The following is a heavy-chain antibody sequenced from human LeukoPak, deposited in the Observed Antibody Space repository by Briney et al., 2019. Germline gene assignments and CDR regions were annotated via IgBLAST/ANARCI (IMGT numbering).Heavy chain of an antibody. Sequence: PGGSLRLSCAASGFTFSTYSLNWVRQAPGKGLEWLSSLSGDKKYIYYADSVKGRFTISRDNAKNSLYLQMNSLSAEDTAVYYCARGAIPFDYWGQGTLVTVSS. CDR1: GFTFSTYS. CDR2: LSGDKKYI. D-gene: IGHD2-2*02. V-gene: IGHV3-21*01. J-gene: IGHJ4*02. CDR3: ARGAIPFDY.